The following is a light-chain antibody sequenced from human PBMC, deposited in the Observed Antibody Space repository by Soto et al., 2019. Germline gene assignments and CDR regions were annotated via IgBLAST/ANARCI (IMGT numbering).Light chain of an antibody. CDR1: SSNIGSNT. CDR2: GND. CDR3: AGWDDSLNGPV. J-gene: IGLJ3*02. Sequence: QSVLTQSPSASGTPGQRVTISCSGSSSNIGSNTVNWYQQLPVTAPKLLMYGNDQRPSGIPDRFSGSKSGTSASLAISGLQSEDEADYYCAGWDDSLNGPVFGGGTKLTVL. V-gene: IGLV1-44*01.